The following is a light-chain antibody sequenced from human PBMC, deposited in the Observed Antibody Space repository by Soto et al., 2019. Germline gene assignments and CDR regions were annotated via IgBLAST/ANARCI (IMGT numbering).Light chain of an antibody. CDR1: SSDVGGYNY. Sequence: QSALTQPRSVSGPPGQSVTISCTGTSSDVGGYNYVSWYQQHPGKAPKLMIYDVSKRPSVVPDRFSGSKSGNTASLTISGLQAEDEADYYCCSHAGSYTFGYVFGTGTKATVL. CDR3: CSHAGSYTFGYV. V-gene: IGLV2-11*01. J-gene: IGLJ1*01. CDR2: DVS.